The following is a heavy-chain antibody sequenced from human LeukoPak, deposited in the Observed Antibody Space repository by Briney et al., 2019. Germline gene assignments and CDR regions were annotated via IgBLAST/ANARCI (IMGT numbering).Heavy chain of an antibody. CDR3: ARDLDYGDYHFDY. CDR1: GFTFSNYW. J-gene: IGHJ4*02. V-gene: IGHV3-74*01. CDR2: INSDGSST. Sequence: GGSLRLSCAASGFTFSNYWMHWVRQAPGKGLVWVSRINSDGSSTNYADSVKGRFTISRDNANNTLYLQMSSLRAGDTAVYYCARDLDYGDYHFDYWGQGTLVTVSS. D-gene: IGHD4-17*01.